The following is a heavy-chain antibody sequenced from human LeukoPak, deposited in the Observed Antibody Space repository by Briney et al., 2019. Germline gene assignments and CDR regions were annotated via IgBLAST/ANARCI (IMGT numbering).Heavy chain of an antibody. CDR1: GGSIGTNF. J-gene: IGHJ4*02. V-gene: IGHV4-59*01. CDR3: ARSDTHHIHSSSWHFDY. D-gene: IGHD6-13*01. Sequence: PSETLYLTCSVSGGSIGTNFWSWIRQVPGNGLEWIGYRSYSGSTNYNPSLKSRVSISIDTSKIQFSLELISVTAADTAVYYCARSDTHHIHSSSWHFDYWGQGTLVTVSS. CDR2: RSYSGST.